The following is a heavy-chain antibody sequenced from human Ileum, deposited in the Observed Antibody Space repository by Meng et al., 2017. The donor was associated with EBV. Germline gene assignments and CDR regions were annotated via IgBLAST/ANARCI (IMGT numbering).Heavy chain of an antibody. D-gene: IGHD6-19*01. CDR2: IYHSGST. CDR3: ASFPPPGKQWLVTDY. J-gene: IGHJ4*02. CDR1: GGSISSSNW. V-gene: IGHV4-4*02. Sequence: QGHLQGSGPGLVKPSGPLSLTCAVSGGSISSSNWWSWVRQPPGKGLEWIGEIYHSGSTNYNPSLKSRVTISVDKSKNQFSLKLSSVTAADTAVYYCASFPPPGKQWLVTDYWGQGTLVTVSS.